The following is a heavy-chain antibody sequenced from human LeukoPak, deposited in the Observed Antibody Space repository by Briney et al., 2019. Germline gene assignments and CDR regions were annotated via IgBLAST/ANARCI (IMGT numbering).Heavy chain of an antibody. CDR2: INHSGST. CDR1: GGSFSGYN. D-gene: IGHD6-19*01. V-gene: IGHV4-34*01. Sequence: SETLSLTCAVYGGSFSGYNWSWIRQPPGKGLEWIGEINHSGSTNYNPSLKSRVTISVDTSKNQFSLKLSSVTAADTAVYYCARARGRIAVAGINYWGQGTLVTVSS. J-gene: IGHJ4*02. CDR3: ARARGRIAVAGINY.